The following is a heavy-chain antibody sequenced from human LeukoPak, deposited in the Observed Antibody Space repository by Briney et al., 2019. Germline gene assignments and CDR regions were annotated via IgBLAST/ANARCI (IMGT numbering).Heavy chain of an antibody. V-gene: IGHV3-33*01. CDR2: IWFDGSNK. CDR3: ASAAGPFDN. CDR1: GFIFSTNG. J-gene: IGHJ4*02. Sequence: PGGSLRLSCVASGFIFSTNGMHWVRQAPGKGPEWVAAIWFDGSNKYYADSVKGRFTISRDNSKNTLYLEMNSLRAEDTAVYYCASAAGPFDNWGQGTLVTVSS. D-gene: IGHD6-13*01.